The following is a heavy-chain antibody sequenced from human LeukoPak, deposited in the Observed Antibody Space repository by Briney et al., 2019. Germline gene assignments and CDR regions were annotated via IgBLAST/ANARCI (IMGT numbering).Heavy chain of an antibody. D-gene: IGHD6-25*01. CDR1: GYIFSDYY. Sequence: ASVKVSCKASGYIFSDYYVQWVRQAPGQGLEWMGYINPDSGDTKYAQNFQGRVTMTRDTSISTAYMELRLLRSDDTAVYYCARGESPYVAAAGWFDPWGQGTLVTVSS. CDR2: INPDSGDT. V-gene: IGHV1-2*02. J-gene: IGHJ5*02. CDR3: ARGESPYVAAAGWFDP.